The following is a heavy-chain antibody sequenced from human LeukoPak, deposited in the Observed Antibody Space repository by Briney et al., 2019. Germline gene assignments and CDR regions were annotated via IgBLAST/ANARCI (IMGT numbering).Heavy chain of an antibody. J-gene: IGHJ4*02. Sequence: GGSLRLSCAASGFTFSSYGMTWVRQAPGKGLEWVSGITGSGDYTNYADSVKGRFTISRDNSKNTLYLQMNSLRAEDTAAYYCAKTYGSGSRYYFDYWGQGTLVTVSS. CDR1: GFTFSSYG. D-gene: IGHD3-10*01. V-gene: IGHV3-23*01. CDR3: AKTYGSGSRYYFDY. CDR2: ITGSGDYT.